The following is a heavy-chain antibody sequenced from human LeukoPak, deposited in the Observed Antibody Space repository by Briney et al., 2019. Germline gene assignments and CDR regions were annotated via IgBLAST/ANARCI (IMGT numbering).Heavy chain of an antibody. CDR2: IRYDGGNK. J-gene: IGHJ4*02. Sequence: PGGSLRLSCAASGFTLNNFGMHWVRQAPGKGLEWVSFIRYDGGNKYYADSVKGRFTISRDNSKNTLYLQMNSLRAEDTAVYYCAKDRVGALLYFDFWGQGTLVTVSS. CDR1: GFTLNNFG. V-gene: IGHV3-30*02. CDR3: AKDRVGALLYFDF. D-gene: IGHD1-26*01.